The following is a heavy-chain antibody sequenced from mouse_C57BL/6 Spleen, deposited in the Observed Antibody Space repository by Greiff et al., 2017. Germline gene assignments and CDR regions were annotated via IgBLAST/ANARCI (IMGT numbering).Heavy chain of an antibody. D-gene: IGHD2-3*01. CDR3: ARSEGKWLLQYFDV. J-gene: IGHJ1*03. CDR2: INPNYGTT. V-gene: IGHV1-39*01. Sequence: VQLQQSGPELVKPGASVKISCKASGYSFTDYNMNWVKQSNGKSLEWIGVINPNYGTTSYNQKFKGKATLTVDQSSSTAYMQLNSLSSEDSAVYYCARSEGKWLLQYFDVWGTGTTVTVSS. CDR1: GYSFTDYN.